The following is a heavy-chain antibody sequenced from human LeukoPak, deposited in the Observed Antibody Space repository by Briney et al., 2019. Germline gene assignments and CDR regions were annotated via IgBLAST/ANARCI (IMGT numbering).Heavy chain of an antibody. CDR3: ARGLGDY. J-gene: IGHJ4*02. V-gene: IGHV1-2*02. CDR2: INPNSGGT. D-gene: IGHD3-16*01. Sequence: GASVKVSCKASGYTFSNYGISWVRQAPGQGLEWMGWINPNSGGTNYAQKFQGRVTMTRDTSISTAYMELSRLRSDDTAVYYCARGLGDYWGQGTLVTVSS. CDR1: GYTFSNYG.